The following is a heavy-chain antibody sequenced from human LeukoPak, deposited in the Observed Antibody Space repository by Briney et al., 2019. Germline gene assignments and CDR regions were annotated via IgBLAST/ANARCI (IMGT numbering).Heavy chain of an antibody. CDR3: ARPRGVRIAAAGPDVFDI. Sequence: PCGTLSLTCAVSGGSISSSDWWSWVRQPPGRGLEWIGEIYHSETTNYNPSLKSRVTISVDKSKNQFSLKLNSVTAADTAVYYCARPRGVRIAAAGPDVFDIWGQGTRDRVSS. CDR1: GGSISSSDW. V-gene: IGHV4-4*02. CDR2: IYHSETT. D-gene: IGHD6-13*01. J-gene: IGHJ3*02.